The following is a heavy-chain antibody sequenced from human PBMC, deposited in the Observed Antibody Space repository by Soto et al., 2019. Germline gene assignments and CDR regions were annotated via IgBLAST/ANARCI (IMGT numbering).Heavy chain of an antibody. CDR2: IDPSDSYT. V-gene: IGHV5-10-1*01. CDR1: GYSLTSYW. CDR3: ALKTNYYDSSGFWFDP. Sequence: GECLKSSCKGSGYSLTSYWISWVRQMPGKGLEWMGRIDPSDSYTNYSPSFQGHVTISADKSISTAYLQWSSLKASDTAMYYCALKTNYYDSSGFWFDPWGQGTLVTVSS. D-gene: IGHD3-22*01. J-gene: IGHJ5*02.